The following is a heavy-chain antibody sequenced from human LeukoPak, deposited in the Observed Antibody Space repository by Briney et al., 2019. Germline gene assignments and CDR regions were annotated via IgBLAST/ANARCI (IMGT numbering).Heavy chain of an antibody. CDR1: GFTFSSYA. CDR3: AREPDGSGRPYYYYGMDA. D-gene: IGHD3-10*01. CDR2: ISGSGGST. V-gene: IGHV3-23*01. J-gene: IGHJ6*04. Sequence: PGGSLRLSCAASGFTFSSYAMSWVRQAPGKGREWVSAISGSGGSTCYADSVKGRFTISRDNSKNTLYLQMNSLRAEDTAVYYCAREPDGSGRPYYYYGMDAWGKGTTVTVSS.